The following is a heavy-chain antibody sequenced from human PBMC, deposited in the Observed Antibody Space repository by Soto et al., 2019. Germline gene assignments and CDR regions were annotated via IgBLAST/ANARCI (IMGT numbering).Heavy chain of an antibody. J-gene: IGHJ3*02. CDR1: GATFTSYP. CDR2: IIPIFGTA. V-gene: IGHV1-69*13. CDR3: ARGMVVVIYDAFDI. Sequence: SSVKVSCKASGATFTSYPISWARQAPGQGPEWTAGIIPIFGTANYAQEFQGRVTITANQSTITPYMELSRVRSEDKDVYYCARGMVVVIYDAFDIWGQGTMVTVSS. D-gene: IGHD3-22*01.